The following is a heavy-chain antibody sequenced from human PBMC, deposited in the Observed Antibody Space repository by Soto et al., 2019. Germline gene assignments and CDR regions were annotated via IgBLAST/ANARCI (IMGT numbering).Heavy chain of an antibody. CDR1: GYTFTSHD. CDR3: ARQRKFDFWRKGLGV. D-gene: IGHD3-3*01. Sequence: GASVKVSCKASGYTFTSHDIHWVRQATGQGLEWMGWVDPNSGVTGYAQKFQGRVTMTRDTSTNTAHMELSSLTSDDTAVYYCARQRKFDFWRKGLGVWGQGTTVTVSS. J-gene: IGHJ6*02. V-gene: IGHV1-8*01. CDR2: VDPNSGVT.